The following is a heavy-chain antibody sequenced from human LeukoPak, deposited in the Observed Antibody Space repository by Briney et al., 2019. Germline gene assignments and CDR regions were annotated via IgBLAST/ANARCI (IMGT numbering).Heavy chain of an antibody. Sequence: GGSLRLSCAASGFTFTSYVMSWVRQAPGKGLEWVSGISGSGGSTYYADSVKGRFTISRDNSKNTLYLQMNSLRAEDTAVYYCAKGRLIYCSGGSCHFDYWGQGTLVTVSS. CDR3: AKGRLIYCSGGSCHFDY. V-gene: IGHV3-23*01. CDR2: ISGSGGST. CDR1: GFTFTSYV. J-gene: IGHJ4*02. D-gene: IGHD2-15*01.